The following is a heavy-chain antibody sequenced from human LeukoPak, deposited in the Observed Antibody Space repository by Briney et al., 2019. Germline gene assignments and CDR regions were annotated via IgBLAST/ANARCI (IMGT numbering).Heavy chain of an antibody. V-gene: IGHV4-31*03. CDR3: ARVYSSSSRWFDP. J-gene: IGHJ5*02. D-gene: IGHD6-6*01. CDR1: GGSISSGGYY. Sequence: SETLSLTCTVSGGSISSGGYYWSWIRQHPGKGLEWIGYIYYSGSTYYNPSPKSRVTISVDTSKNQFSLKLSSVTAADTAVYYCARVYSSSSRWFDPWGQGTLVTVSS. CDR2: IYYSGST.